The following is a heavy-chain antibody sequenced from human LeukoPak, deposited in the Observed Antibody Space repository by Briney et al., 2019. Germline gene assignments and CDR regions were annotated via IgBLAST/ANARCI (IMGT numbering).Heavy chain of an antibody. Sequence: SETLSLTCAVYGGSFSGYYWSGIRQPPGKGLKWIGEINHSGSTNYNPSLKSRVTISVDTSKNQFSLKLSSVTAADTAVYYCARASRDYIAALFDYWGQGTLVTVSS. CDR3: ARASRDYIAALFDY. D-gene: IGHD6-25*01. J-gene: IGHJ4*02. CDR1: GGSFSGYY. CDR2: INHSGST. V-gene: IGHV4-34*01.